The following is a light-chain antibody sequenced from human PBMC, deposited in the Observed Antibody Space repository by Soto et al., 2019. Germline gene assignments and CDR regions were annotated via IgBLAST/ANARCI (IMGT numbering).Light chain of an antibody. Sequence: EIVLTQSPDTLSLSPGERASLSCRASQSVTRNFLAWYQQQPGQAPRILIYGASSRATGIPDRFSGSGSGTDFTLTISRLEPEDFAVYYCQQYGSSPPRTFGQGTKVEIK. CDR1: QSVTRNF. CDR2: GAS. J-gene: IGKJ1*01. CDR3: QQYGSSPPRT. V-gene: IGKV3-20*01.